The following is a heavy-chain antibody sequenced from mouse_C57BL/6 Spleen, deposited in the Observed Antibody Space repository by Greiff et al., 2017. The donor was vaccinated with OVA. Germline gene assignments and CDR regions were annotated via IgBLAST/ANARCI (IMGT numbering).Heavy chain of an antibody. J-gene: IGHJ1*03. CDR3: ARRMGSSNWYFDV. CDR2: IDPSDSYT. Sequence: QVQLQQPGAELVRPGTSVKLSCKASGYTFTSYWMHWVKQRPGQGLEWIGVIDPSDSYTNYNQKFKGKATLTVDTSSSTAYMQLSSLTSEDSAVYYCARRMGSSNWYFDVWGTGTTVTVSS. V-gene: IGHV1-59*01. CDR1: GYTFTSYW. D-gene: IGHD1-1*01.